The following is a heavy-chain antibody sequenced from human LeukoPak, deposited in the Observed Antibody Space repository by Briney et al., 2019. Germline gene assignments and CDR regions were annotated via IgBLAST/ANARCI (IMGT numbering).Heavy chain of an antibody. J-gene: IGHJ4*02. CDR3: ARGGSSGWRGYFDY. Sequence: GGSLRLSCAASGFTFSSYAMSWVRQAPGKGLEWVSVIYSGGSTYYADSVKGRFTISRDNSKNTLYLQMNSLRAEDTAVYYCARGGSSGWRGYFDYWGQGTLVTVSS. V-gene: IGHV3-53*01. CDR1: GFTFSSYA. D-gene: IGHD6-19*01. CDR2: IYSGGST.